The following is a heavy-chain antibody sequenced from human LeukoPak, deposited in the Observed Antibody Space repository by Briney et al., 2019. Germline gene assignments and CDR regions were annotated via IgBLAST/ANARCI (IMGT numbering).Heavy chain of an antibody. CDR3: VRVSSWYNIGDY. CDR1: GFTFSDYY. D-gene: IGHD6-13*01. CDR2: ISGSGTTI. Sequence: PGGSLRLSCAASGFTFSDYYMSWIRQAPGKGLEWVSYISGSGTTIYYGDSVKGRFTTSRDNAKNSVYLQMNSLRAEDTAVYYCVRVSSWYNIGDYWGQGALVTVSS. J-gene: IGHJ4*02. V-gene: IGHV3-11*01.